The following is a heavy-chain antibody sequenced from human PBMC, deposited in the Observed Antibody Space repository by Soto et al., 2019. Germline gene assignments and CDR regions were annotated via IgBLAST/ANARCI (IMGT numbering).Heavy chain of an antibody. CDR2: IYPGDSDT. CDR1: GYSFTSYW. V-gene: IGHV5-51*01. D-gene: IGHD3-9*01. CDR3: ARISILTGYYVAGYYYYGMDV. Sequence: PGESLKISCKGSGYSFTSYWIGWVRQMPGKGLEWMGIIYPGDSDTRYSPSFQGQVTISADKSISTAYLQWSSLKASDTAMYYCARISILTGYYVAGYYYYGMDVWGQGTTVTVSS. J-gene: IGHJ6*02.